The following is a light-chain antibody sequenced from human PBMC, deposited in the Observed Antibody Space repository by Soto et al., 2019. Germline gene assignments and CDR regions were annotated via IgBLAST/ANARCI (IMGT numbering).Light chain of an antibody. Sequence: QSVLTQPPSASGTPGQRVTISCSGSSSNIGSNTVNWYQQLPGTAPKLLIYSNNQRPSGVPDRFSGSKSGTSASLAISGLQSEDEADYYCAAWDDSLHGVVFGGGTKLHRP. CDR1: SSNIGSNT. CDR2: SNN. V-gene: IGLV1-44*01. J-gene: IGLJ2*01. CDR3: AAWDDSLHGVV.